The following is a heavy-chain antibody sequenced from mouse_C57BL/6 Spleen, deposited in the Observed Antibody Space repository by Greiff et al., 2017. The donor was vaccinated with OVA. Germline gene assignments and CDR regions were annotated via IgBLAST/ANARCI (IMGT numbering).Heavy chain of an antibody. D-gene: IGHD2-1*01. Sequence: EVKLQESGPGLVKPSQSLSLTCSVTGYSITSGYYWNWIRQFPGNKLEWMGYISYDGSNNYNPSLKNRISITRDTSKNQFFVKLNSVTTEDTATYYCARGEDYGNYPYAIDYWGQGTSVTVSS. CDR1: GYSITSGYY. CDR3: ARGEDYGNYPYAIDY. CDR2: ISYDGSN. V-gene: IGHV3-6*01. J-gene: IGHJ4*01.